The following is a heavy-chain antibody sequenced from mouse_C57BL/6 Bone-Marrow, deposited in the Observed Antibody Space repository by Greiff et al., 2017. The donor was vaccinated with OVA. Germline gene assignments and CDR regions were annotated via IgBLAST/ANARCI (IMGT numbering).Heavy chain of an antibody. CDR3: ARRVYGNYVLYWYFDV. J-gene: IGHJ1*03. D-gene: IGHD2-1*01. CDR2: IHPNSGST. Sequence: VQLQQSGAELVKPGASVKLSCKASGYTFTSYWMHWVKQRPGQGLEWIGMIHPNSGSTNYNEKFKSKATLTVDKSSSTAYMQLSSLTSEYSAVYYCARRVYGNYVLYWYFDVWGTGTTVTVSS. CDR1: GYTFTSYW. V-gene: IGHV1-64*01.